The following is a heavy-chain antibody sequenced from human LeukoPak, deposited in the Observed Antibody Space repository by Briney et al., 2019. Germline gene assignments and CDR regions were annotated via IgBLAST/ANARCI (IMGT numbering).Heavy chain of an antibody. V-gene: IGHV7-4-1*02. J-gene: IGHJ5*02. D-gene: IGHD6-19*01. CDR3: ARDKLPGAVA. CDR1: GYTFTSYD. CDR2: INTNTGNP. Sequence: GASVKVSCKASGYTFTSYDINWVRQATGQGLEWMGWINTNTGNPTYAQGFTGRFVFSLDTSVSTAYLQISSLKAEDTAVYYCARDKLPGAVAWGQGTLVTVSS.